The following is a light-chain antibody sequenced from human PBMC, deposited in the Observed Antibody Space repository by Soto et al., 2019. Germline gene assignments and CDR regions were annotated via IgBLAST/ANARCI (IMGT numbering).Light chain of an antibody. J-gene: IGKJ1*01. CDR1: QSINTW. CDR2: DGS. CDR3: QQYRTNSRT. V-gene: IGKV1-5*01. Sequence: DIQMTQSPSTVSASVGDRITITCRASQSINTWLAWYRQRPGEAPQLLIYDGSTLAMGVPSRFSGSGSGTDFIPSISRLQHHDFAASYCQQYRTNSRTFGQGTKLEVK.